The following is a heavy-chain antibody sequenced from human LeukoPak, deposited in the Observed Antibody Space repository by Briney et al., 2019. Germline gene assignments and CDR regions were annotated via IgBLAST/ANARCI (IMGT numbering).Heavy chain of an antibody. J-gene: IGHJ4*02. CDR1: GGSISSSSYY. CDR2: IYYSGST. V-gene: IGHV4-39*01. D-gene: IGHD3-9*01. Sequence: PSETLSLTCTVSGGSISSSSYYWGWIRRPPGKGLEWIGSIYYSGSTYYNPSLKSRVTISVDTSKNQFSLKLSSVTAADTAVYYCASRDYDILTGPLDYWGQGTLVTVSS. CDR3: ASRDYDILTGPLDY.